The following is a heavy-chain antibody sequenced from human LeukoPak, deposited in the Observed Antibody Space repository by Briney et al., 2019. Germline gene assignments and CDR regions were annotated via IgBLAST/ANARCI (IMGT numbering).Heavy chain of an antibody. CDR3: AREQQLGNYGMDV. Sequence: SETLSRTCTVSGGSISSGGYYWSWIRQHPGKGLEWIGYIYYSGSTYYNPSLKSRVTISVDTSKNQFSLKLSSVTAADTAMYYCAREQQLGNYGMDVWGQGTTVTVSS. D-gene: IGHD6-13*01. V-gene: IGHV4-31*03. CDR2: IYYSGST. CDR1: GGSISSGGYY. J-gene: IGHJ6*02.